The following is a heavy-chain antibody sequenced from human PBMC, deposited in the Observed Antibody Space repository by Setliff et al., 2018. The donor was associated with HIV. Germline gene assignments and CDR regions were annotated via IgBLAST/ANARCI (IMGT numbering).Heavy chain of an antibody. CDR3: AIVPPSRNWFDP. CDR2: MNPISGNT. Sequence: GASVKVSCKTSGYTFTTSDINWVRQAPGQGFEWMGWMNPISGNTGYAQRFQGRVTMTRDASMDTAYMELTSLRSDDTAVYYCAIVPPSRNWFDPWGQGTLVTVSS. V-gene: IGHV1-8*02. CDR1: GYTFTTSD. J-gene: IGHJ5*02.